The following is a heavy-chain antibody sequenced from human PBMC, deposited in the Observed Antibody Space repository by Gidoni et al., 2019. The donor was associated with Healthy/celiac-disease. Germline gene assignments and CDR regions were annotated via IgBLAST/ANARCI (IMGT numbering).Heavy chain of an antibody. V-gene: IGHV3-30-3*01. CDR1: GFTLSSYA. D-gene: IGHD6-13*01. CDR3: ARDGSSIAAVYGMDV. J-gene: IGHJ6*02. CDR2: ISYDGSNK. Sequence: QVQLVDSGGGWVQPGRSLRLPCAASGFTLSSYARQWVRQEPGKGLVWVAVISYDGSNKYYADAVKGRFTISRDNSKNTLYLQMNSLRAEDTAVYYCARDGSSIAAVYGMDVWGQGTTVTVSS.